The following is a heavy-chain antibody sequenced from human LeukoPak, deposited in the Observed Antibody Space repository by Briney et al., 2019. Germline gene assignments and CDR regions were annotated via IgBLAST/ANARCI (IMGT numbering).Heavy chain of an antibody. Sequence: GGSLRLSCAAFGFTFDDYAMHWVRQAPGKGLEWVSGISWNSGSIGYADSVKGRFAISRDNAKNSLYLQMNSLRAEDTALYYCAKGRDKYQLLSKNWFDPWGQGTLVTVSS. CDR2: ISWNSGSI. V-gene: IGHV3-9*01. D-gene: IGHD2-2*01. CDR3: AKGRDKYQLLSKNWFDP. J-gene: IGHJ5*02. CDR1: GFTFDDYA.